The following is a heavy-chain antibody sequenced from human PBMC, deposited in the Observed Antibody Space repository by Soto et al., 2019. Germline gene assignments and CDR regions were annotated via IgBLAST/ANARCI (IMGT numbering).Heavy chain of an antibody. V-gene: IGHV4-4*07. CDR3: ERGFGSDWYYFDS. CDR1: GASISTYY. D-gene: IGHD2-15*01. CDR2: IYSSGST. Sequence: PSETLSLTCTVSGASISTYYWSWIRQTAEKRLEWIGRIYSSGSTIYSPSLKSRVTMSPDTSKNRFSLKLTSVTAADTAVYHCERGFGSDWYYFDSWGQGILVTVSS. J-gene: IGHJ4*02.